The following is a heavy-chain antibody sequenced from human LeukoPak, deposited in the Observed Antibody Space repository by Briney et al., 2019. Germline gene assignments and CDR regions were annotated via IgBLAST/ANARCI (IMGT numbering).Heavy chain of an antibody. Sequence: GASVKVSCKASGYTFTSYYMYWVRQAPGQGLEWMGIINPSGGSTSYAQKFQGRVTMTRDTSTSTVYMELSSLRSEDTAVYYCARDSRAIVVVIRSYAFDIWGQGTMVTVSS. CDR2: INPSGGST. CDR1: GYTFTSYY. J-gene: IGHJ3*02. D-gene: IGHD3-22*01. V-gene: IGHV1-46*01. CDR3: ARDSRAIVVVIRSYAFDI.